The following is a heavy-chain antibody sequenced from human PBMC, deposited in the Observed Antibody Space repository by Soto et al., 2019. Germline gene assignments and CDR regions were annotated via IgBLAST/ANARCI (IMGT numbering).Heavy chain of an antibody. D-gene: IGHD3-9*01. V-gene: IGHV1-46*01. CDR2: INPSGGST. CDR3: ARDNTYIRYFDWLLFTQLGDDWFDP. J-gene: IGHJ5*02. CDR1: GYTFTSYY. Sequence: ASVNVSCKASGYTFTSYYMHWVRQAPGQGLEWMGIINPSGGSTSYAQKFQGRVTMTRDTSTSTVYMELSSLRSEDTAVYYCARDNTYIRYFDWLLFTQLGDDWFDPWGQGTLVTVSS.